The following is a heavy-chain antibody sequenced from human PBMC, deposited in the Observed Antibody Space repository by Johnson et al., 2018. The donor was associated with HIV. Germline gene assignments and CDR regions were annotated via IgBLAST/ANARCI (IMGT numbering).Heavy chain of an antibody. CDR3: ARDGRDLVTRGSFDV. Sequence: EQLVESGGGLVQPGGSLRLSCAASGITVGTNYMSWVRQAPGKGLEWVSVIFSVGDVSYADSVKGRFTISRDNSKNMVYLQMNSLRPEDTAVYYCARDGRDLVTRGSFDVWGQGTVVTVAS. V-gene: IGHV3-66*02. J-gene: IGHJ3*01. D-gene: IGHD3-9*01. CDR2: IFSVGDV. CDR1: GITVGTNY.